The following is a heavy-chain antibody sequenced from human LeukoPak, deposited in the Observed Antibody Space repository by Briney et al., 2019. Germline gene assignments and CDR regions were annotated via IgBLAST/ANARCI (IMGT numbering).Heavy chain of an antibody. CDR1: GYTFTSYG. J-gene: IGHJ4*02. CDR2: ISAYNGNT. CDR3: ARELTGYYYDSSGYYPFDY. Sequence: ASVKVSCKASGYTFTSYGISWVRQAPGQGLEWMGWISAYNGNTNYAQKLQGRVTMTTDTSTSTAYMELRSLRSDDTAVYYCARELTGYYYDSSGYYPFDYWGQGTLVTVSS. V-gene: IGHV1-18*01. D-gene: IGHD3-22*01.